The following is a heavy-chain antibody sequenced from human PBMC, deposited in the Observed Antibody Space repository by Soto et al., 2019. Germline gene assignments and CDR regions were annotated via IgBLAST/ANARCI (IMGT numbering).Heavy chain of an antibody. CDR2: IEGSGEIT. V-gene: IGHV3-23*01. D-gene: IGHD3-10*01. Sequence: GGSLRLSCVASGFMFSTTDMSWVRQAPGKGLEWLTTIEGSGEITYYADSVKGRFTISRDNSKSTVYLQMDSLTADDTAVYFCVTNSGWFNTWGQGTPVTVSS. J-gene: IGHJ5*02. CDR3: VTNSGWFNT. CDR1: GFMFSTTD.